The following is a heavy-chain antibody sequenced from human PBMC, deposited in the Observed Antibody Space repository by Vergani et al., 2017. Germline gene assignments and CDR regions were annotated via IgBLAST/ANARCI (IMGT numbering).Heavy chain of an antibody. CDR2: IYYSGRT. CDR1: GGSFSGYY. Sequence: QVQLQQWGAGLLKPSETLSLTCAVYGGSFSGYYWSWIRQPPGKGLEWIGYIYYSGRTNYNPSLKSRVTISVDTSKNQFSLKLSAVTAADTAVYYCARADLTTIAETTGWFDPWGQGTLVTVSS. J-gene: IGHJ5*02. D-gene: IGHD1-7*01. V-gene: IGHV4-34*11. CDR3: ARADLTTIAETTGWFDP.